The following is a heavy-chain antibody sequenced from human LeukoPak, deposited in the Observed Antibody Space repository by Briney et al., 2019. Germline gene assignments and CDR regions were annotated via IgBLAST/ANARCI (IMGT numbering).Heavy chain of an antibody. J-gene: IGHJ3*02. CDR2: ICPGDSDT. CDR3: ASHARRGDGYKVGAFDI. Sequence: GESLKISCKGSGYSFTSHWIGWVRQMPGKGLEWMGIICPGDSDTRYSPSFQGQVTISADKSISTAYLQWSSLKASDTAMYYCASHARRGDGYKVGAFDIWGQGTMVTVSS. V-gene: IGHV5-51*01. D-gene: IGHD5-24*01. CDR1: GYSFTSHW.